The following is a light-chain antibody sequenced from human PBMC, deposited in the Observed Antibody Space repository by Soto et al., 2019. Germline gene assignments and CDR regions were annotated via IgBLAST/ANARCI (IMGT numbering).Light chain of an antibody. CDR1: SSDVGGYNY. Sequence: QSALTQPASVSGSPGQSISISCTGTSSDVGGYNYVSWYQQHPGKAPKLMIYEVTNRPSGVSNRFSGSKSGNTASLTISGLQAEDEADYYCSSYTSRIPIVFGTGTKLTVL. V-gene: IGLV2-14*01. J-gene: IGLJ1*01. CDR2: EVT. CDR3: SSYTSRIPIV.